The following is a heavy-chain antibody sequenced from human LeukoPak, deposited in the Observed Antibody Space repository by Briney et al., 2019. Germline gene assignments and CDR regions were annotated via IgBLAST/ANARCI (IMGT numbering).Heavy chain of an antibody. D-gene: IGHD1-26*01. Sequence: PSEALSLTCTVSGGSIRSYYWSWIRQPAGKGLESIGHISTSGSTNYNPSLKSRVTMSVDTFKNQFSLKLSSVTAADTAVYYCARDRGDYSGSYYGNWFDPWGQGTLVTVSS. CDR1: GGSIRSYY. CDR2: ISTSGST. V-gene: IGHV4-4*07. CDR3: ARDRGDYSGSYYGNWFDP. J-gene: IGHJ5*02.